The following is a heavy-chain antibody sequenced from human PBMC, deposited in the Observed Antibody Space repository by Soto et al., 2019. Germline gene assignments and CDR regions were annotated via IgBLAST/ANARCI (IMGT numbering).Heavy chain of an antibody. CDR3: WGGGFRGGSTGTSDYYGMDV. V-gene: IGHV5-51*01. CDR1: GYSFTSYW. D-gene: IGHD3-16*01. Sequence: GESLKISGKGSGYSFTSYWIGWVRQMPGKGLEWMGIIYPGDSDTRYSPSFQGQVTISADKSISTAYLQWSSLKASDTAMYYWWGGGFRGGSTGTSDYYGMDVWGQGTTVTVSS. J-gene: IGHJ6*02. CDR2: IYPGDSDT.